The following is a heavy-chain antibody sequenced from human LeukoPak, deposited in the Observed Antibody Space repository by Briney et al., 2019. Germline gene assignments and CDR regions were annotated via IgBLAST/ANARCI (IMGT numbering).Heavy chain of an antibody. J-gene: IGHJ4*02. D-gene: IGHD2-15*01. CDR3: ARDIEDY. CDR1: GFTFSNSA. Sequence: QAGGSLRLSCAASGFTFSNSAMSWVRQAPGKGLEWVSTLSGSGITTYYADSVKGRFTISRDNAKNSLYLQMNSLRAEDTAVYYCARDIEDYWGQGTLVTVSS. CDR2: LSGSGITT. V-gene: IGHV3-48*04.